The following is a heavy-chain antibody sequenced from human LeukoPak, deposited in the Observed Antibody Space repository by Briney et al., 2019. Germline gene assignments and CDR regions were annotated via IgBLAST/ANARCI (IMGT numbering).Heavy chain of an antibody. CDR1: GFTFSSYW. Sequence: GGSLRLSCAASGFTFSSYWVSWVRQAPGKGLEWVANIKQNGSEKYYVDSVKGRFTISRDNAKNSLYLQMNSLRGEDTAVYYCASPPDYWGQGTLVTVSS. J-gene: IGHJ4*02. CDR3: ASPPDY. V-gene: IGHV3-7*01. CDR2: IKQNGSEK.